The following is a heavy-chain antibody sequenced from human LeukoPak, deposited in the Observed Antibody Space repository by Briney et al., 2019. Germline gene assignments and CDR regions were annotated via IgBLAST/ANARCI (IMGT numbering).Heavy chain of an antibody. CDR1: GYTLTELS. D-gene: IGHD4-17*01. V-gene: IGHV1-24*01. Sequence: ASVKVSCKVSGYTLTELSMHWVRQAPGKGLEWMGGFDPEDGETIYAQKFQGRVTMTEDTSTDTAYMELSSLRSEDTAVYYCASYYDYGDYRRGSRGWYYGMDVWGQGTTVTVSS. J-gene: IGHJ6*02. CDR3: ASYYDYGDYRRGSRGWYYGMDV. CDR2: FDPEDGET.